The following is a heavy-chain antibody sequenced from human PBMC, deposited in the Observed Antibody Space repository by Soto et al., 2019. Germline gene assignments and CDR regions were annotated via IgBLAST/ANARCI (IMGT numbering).Heavy chain of an antibody. D-gene: IGHD6-13*01. CDR1: GFTFSSYA. V-gene: IGHV3-23*01. J-gene: IGHJ4*02. CDR2: ISGNGGRT. Sequence: GGSLRLSCAASGFTFSSYAMSWVRQAPGKGLEWVSTISGNGGRTYYADSVKGRFTISRDNSKNTLYLQMNSLRAEDTAVYDCAKYAQQHHGVTFDFWGQGTLVTVSS. CDR3: AKYAQQHHGVTFDF.